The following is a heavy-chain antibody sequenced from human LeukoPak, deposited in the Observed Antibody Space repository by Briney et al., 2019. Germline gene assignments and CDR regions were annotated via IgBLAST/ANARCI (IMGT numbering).Heavy chain of an antibody. CDR2: ISYDGSNK. V-gene: IGHV3-30*03. D-gene: IGHD1-7*01. CDR3: ASLGPGYNWNYVPLPEFDY. Sequence: PGGSLRLSCAASGFTFSSYGMHWVRQAPGKGLEWVAVISYDGSNKYYADSVKGRFTVSRDNSKNTLYLQMNSLRAEDTAVYYCASLGPGYNWNYVPLPEFDYWGQGTLVTVSS. CDR1: GFTFSSYG. J-gene: IGHJ4*02.